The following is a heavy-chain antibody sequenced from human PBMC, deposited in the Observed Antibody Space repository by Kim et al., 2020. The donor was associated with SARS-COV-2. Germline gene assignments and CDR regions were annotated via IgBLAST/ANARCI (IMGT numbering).Heavy chain of an antibody. Sequence: GGSLRLSCAASGFTFSDYYMSWIRQAPGKGLEWVSYISSSGSTIYYADSVKGRFTISRDNAKNSLYLQMNSLRAEDTAVYYCARDHKLVELTLDYWGQGTLVTVSS. J-gene: IGHJ4*02. CDR2: ISSSGSTI. CDR1: GFTFSDYY. CDR3: ARDHKLVELTLDY. D-gene: IGHD1-26*01. V-gene: IGHV3-11*01.